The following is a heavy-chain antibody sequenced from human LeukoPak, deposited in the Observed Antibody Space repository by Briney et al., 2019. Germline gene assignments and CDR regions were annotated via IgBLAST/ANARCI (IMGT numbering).Heavy chain of an antibody. CDR2: INNDASRT. CDR1: GFTFSSYA. CDR3: ASDGAYAMAV. Sequence: PGGSLRLSCAASGFTFSSYAMSWVRQAPGKGLVWVPHINNDASRTTYADSVRGRFTISRDNAKNTVSLQMNSLRAEDTAVYYCASDGAYAMAVWGQGTTVTVSS. V-gene: IGHV3-74*01. J-gene: IGHJ6*02. D-gene: IGHD1-26*01.